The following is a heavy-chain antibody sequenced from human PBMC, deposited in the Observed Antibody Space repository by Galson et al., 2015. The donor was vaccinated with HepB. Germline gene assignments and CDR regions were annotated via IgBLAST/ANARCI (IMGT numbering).Heavy chain of an antibody. CDR3: TSIWYSSFSGGMDV. D-gene: IGHD6-13*01. CDR1: GFTFSGSA. CDR2: IRSKANSYAT. V-gene: IGHV3-73*01. J-gene: IGHJ6*02. Sequence: SLRLSCAASGFTFSGSAMHWVRQASGKGLEWVGRIRSKANSYATAYAASVKGRFTISRDDSKNTAYLQMNSLKTEDTAVYYCTSIWYSSFSGGMDVWGQGTTVTVSS.